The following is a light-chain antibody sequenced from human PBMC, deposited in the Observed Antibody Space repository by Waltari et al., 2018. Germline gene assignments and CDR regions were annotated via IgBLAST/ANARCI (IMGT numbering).Light chain of an antibody. CDR2: LNSDGSH. J-gene: IGLJ2*01. CDR3: QTWGTGTVV. V-gene: IGLV4-69*01. CDR1: SGHSTYA. Sequence: QLVLTQSPSASASLGASVKLTCTLSSGHSTYAIAWHQQQPEKGPPYLLKLNSDGSHSKGDGIPDRFSGSKSGAERYLTISSLQSEDEGDYYCQTWGTGTVVFGGGTKLTVL.